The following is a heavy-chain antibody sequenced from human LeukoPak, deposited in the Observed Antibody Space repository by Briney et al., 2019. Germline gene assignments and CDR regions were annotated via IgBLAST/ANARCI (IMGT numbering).Heavy chain of an antibody. J-gene: IGHJ4*02. CDR1: GFTFSIYT. Sequence: GGSLRLSCAASGFTFSIYTMNWVRQAPGKGLEWVSSISSSSNYIYYADSVEGRFTISRDNAKNSLYLQMNSLRAEDTAVYYCARDYDGSGYFGHWGQGTLVTVSS. V-gene: IGHV3-21*01. D-gene: IGHD3-22*01. CDR3: ARDYDGSGYFGH. CDR2: ISSSSNYI.